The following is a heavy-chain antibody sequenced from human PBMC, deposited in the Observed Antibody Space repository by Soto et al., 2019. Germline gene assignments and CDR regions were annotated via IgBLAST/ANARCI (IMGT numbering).Heavy chain of an antibody. CDR2: MNPNSGNT. D-gene: IGHD3-3*01. CDR1: GYTFTSYD. V-gene: IGHV1-8*01. Sequence: GASVKVSCKASGYTFTSYDINWVRQATGQGLEWMGWMNPNSGNTGYAQKFQGRVTMTRNTSISTAYMELSSLRSEDTAVYYCARGTVYYVFRRRFGGFHYWCQGTLVTVSS. J-gene: IGHJ4*02. CDR3: ARGTVYYVFRRRFGGFHY.